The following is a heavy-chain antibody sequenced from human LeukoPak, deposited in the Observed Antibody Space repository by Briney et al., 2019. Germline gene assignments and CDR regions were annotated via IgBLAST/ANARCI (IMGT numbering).Heavy chain of an antibody. CDR2: IKQDGSEK. V-gene: IGHV3-7*03. Sequence: GGSLRLSCAASGFTFSSYWVSWVRQAPGKGLEWVANIKQDGSEKYYVDSVKGRFTISRDNAKNSLYLQMNSLRAEDTALYYCAKDIGAGIAADCSDDWGQGTLVTVSS. D-gene: IGHD6-13*01. CDR1: GFTFSSYW. CDR3: AKDIGAGIAADCSDD. J-gene: IGHJ4*02.